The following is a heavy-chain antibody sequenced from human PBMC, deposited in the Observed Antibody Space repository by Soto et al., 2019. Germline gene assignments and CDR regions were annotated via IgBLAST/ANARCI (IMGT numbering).Heavy chain of an antibody. J-gene: IGHJ6*02. CDR3: ARELYQVISDGMDV. CDR1: GYTFTGYY. CDR2: INPQTGGT. Sequence: QVQLVQSGAEVKTPGASVRVSCKASGYTFTGYYIHWVREAPGQGLEWMGWINPQTGGTSYAQKFQGRVTLSRYTSINTAVRELIRLTFDASAFYFCARELYQVISDGMDVWGQGPTVTVPS. D-gene: IGHD2-2*01. V-gene: IGHV1-2*02.